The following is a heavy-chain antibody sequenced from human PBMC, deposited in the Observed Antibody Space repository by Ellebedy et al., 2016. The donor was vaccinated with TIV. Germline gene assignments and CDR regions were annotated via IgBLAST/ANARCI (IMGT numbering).Heavy chain of an antibody. J-gene: IGHJ4*02. CDR1: GCSIASYY. CDR3: ARMEFGGY. D-gene: IGHD3-10*01. CDR2: AHYSGQK. V-gene: IGHV4-59*01. Sequence: SETLSLTCSVSGCSIASYYWAWIRHSPGRGLEYIGYAHYSGQKHYNPSLTSRVSISLDTSKNQFSLDLDSVIPADTAVYYCARMEFGGYWGQGILVTVSS.